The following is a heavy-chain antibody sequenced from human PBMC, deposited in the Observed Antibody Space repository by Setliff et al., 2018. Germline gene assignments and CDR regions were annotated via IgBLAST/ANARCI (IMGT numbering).Heavy chain of an antibody. CDR2: LQSGGGS. D-gene: IGHD3-22*01. Sequence: SETLSLTCTVSGASINSGFYYWTWARQTAGKGLEWIGHLQSGGGSYYNPSLNSQFTISVDTSKNQFSLKLSSVTAADTAVYYCARGPYYDSSGYSPDFFDYWGQGTLVTVSS. CDR3: ARGPYYDSSGYSPDFFDY. CDR1: GASINSGFYY. V-gene: IGHV4-61*09. J-gene: IGHJ4*02.